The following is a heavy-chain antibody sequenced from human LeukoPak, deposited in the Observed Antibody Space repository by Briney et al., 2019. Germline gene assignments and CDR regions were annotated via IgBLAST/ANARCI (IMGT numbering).Heavy chain of an antibody. V-gene: IGHV3-7*01. J-gene: IGHJ4*02. D-gene: IGHD3-3*01. CDR3: AREGTFGYHYFDY. CDR1: GFTFSAHR. Sequence: PGGSLRLSCTVSGFTFSAHRMSWVRQAPGKGLEWVANIYQGGSETHYVDSVKGRFTTSRDNAKNSLYLHLSSLRAEDTAVYYCAREGTFGYHYFDYWGQGALVTVSS. CDR2: IYQGGSET.